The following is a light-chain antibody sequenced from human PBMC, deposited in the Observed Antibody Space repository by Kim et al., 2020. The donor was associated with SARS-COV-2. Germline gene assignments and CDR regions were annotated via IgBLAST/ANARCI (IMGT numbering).Light chain of an antibody. Sequence: APGKKDRITCGGNNIGSKSVHWYQQKPGQAPVLVIYYDSDRPSGIPERFSGSNSGNTATLTISRVEAGDEADYYCQVWDSSSDHPVFGGGTKLTVL. CDR1: NIGSKS. V-gene: IGLV3-21*04. J-gene: IGLJ3*02. CDR2: YDS. CDR3: QVWDSSSDHPV.